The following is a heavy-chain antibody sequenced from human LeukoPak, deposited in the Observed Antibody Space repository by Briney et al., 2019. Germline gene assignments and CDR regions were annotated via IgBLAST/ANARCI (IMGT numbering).Heavy chain of an antibody. J-gene: IGHJ5*02. V-gene: IGHV1-2*06. CDR1: GYTLTDYY. Sequence: ASVTVSCKASGYTLTDYYMHWERQAPGQGLEWMGRINPNSGGTNYAQKFQGRVTMTRDTSISTVYMELSRLRSDDTAVYYCARVGTIFGVTSRYWFDPWGQGTLVTVSS. CDR3: ARVGTIFGVTSRYWFDP. D-gene: IGHD3-3*01. CDR2: INPNSGGT.